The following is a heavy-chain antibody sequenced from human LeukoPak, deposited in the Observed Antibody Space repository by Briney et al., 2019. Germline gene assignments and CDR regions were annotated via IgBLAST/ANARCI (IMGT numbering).Heavy chain of an antibody. V-gene: IGHV3-30-3*01. CDR1: GFTFSSYA. CDR2: ISYDGSSK. Sequence: GRSLRLSCAASGFTFSSYAMHWVRQAPGKGLEWVAVISYDGSSKYYADSAKGRFTISRDNSKNTLYLQMNSLRAEDTAVYYCARGGDIVVVPAAIGWFDPWGQGTLVTVSS. J-gene: IGHJ5*02. D-gene: IGHD2-2*01. CDR3: ARGGDIVVVPAAIGWFDP.